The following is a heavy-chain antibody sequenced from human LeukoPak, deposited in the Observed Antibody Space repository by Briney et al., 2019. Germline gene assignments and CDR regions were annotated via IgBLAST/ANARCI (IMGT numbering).Heavy chain of an antibody. CDR1: GGSFSGYY. CDR2: INHSGST. CDR3: ARAPSTYYYYYYMDV. V-gene: IGHV4-34*01. J-gene: IGHJ6*03. Sequence: SETLSLTCAVYGGSFSGYYWSWIRQPPGKGLEWIGEINHSGSTNYNPSLKSRVNISVDTSKNQFSLKLSSVTAADTAVYYCARAPSTYYYYYYMDVWGKGTTVTISS.